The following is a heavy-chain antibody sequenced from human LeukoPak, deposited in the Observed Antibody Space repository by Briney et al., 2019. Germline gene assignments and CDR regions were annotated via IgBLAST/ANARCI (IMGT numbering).Heavy chain of an antibody. CDR3: AGGVLGEQFDY. CDR1: GGSISSYY. J-gene: IGHJ4*02. D-gene: IGHD3-10*01. Sequence: KPSETLSLTCTVSGGSISSYYWSWIRQPPGKGLEWIGYIYYSGSTNYNPSLKSRVTISVDTSKNQFSLKLSSVTAADTAVYYCAGGVLGEQFDYWGQGTLVTVSS. CDR2: IYYSGST. V-gene: IGHV4-59*01.